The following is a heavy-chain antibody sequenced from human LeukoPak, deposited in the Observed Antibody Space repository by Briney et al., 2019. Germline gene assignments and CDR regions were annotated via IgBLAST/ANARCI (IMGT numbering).Heavy chain of an antibody. J-gene: IGHJ5*02. V-gene: IGHV2-5*01. D-gene: IGHD6-13*01. Sequence: SGPTLVNPTQTLTLTCTFSGFSLSTSGVGVGWIRQPPGKALEWLALIYWNDDKRYSPSLKSRLTITKDTSKNQVVLTMTNMDPVDTATYYCAHSPNSGYSSSWYNWFDPWGQGTLVTVSS. CDR2: IYWNDDK. CDR3: AHSPNSGYSSSWYNWFDP. CDR1: GFSLSTSGVG.